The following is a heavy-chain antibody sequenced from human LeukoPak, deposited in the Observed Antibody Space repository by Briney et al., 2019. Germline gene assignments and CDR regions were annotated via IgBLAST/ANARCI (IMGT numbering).Heavy chain of an antibody. Sequence: ASVKVSCKASGYTFTSYDINWVRQATGQGLEWMGWISAYNGNTNYAQKLQGRVTMTTDTSTSTAYMELRSLRSDDTAVYYCARDPRYYGSGSTDYWGQGTLVTVSS. V-gene: IGHV1-18*01. D-gene: IGHD3-10*01. CDR2: ISAYNGNT. CDR1: GYTFTSYD. J-gene: IGHJ4*02. CDR3: ARDPRYYGSGSTDY.